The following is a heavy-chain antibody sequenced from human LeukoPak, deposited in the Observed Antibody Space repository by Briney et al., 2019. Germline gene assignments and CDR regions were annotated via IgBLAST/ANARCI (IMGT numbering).Heavy chain of an antibody. CDR2: ISNTGGTI. CDR1: GFPFSTYI. V-gene: IGHV3-48*02. Sequence: GGSLRLSCVASGFPFSTYIMHWVRQAPGAGLEWISYISNTGGTIYYADSVKGRFTISRDNAKNPLYLQMNSLRDEDTAVYYFARASPWSDPWGQGTLVTVSS. CDR3: ARASPWSDP. J-gene: IGHJ5*02.